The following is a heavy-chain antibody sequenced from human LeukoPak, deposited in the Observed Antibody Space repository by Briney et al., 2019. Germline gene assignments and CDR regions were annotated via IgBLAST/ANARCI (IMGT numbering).Heavy chain of an antibody. CDR2: VDPEDGET. Sequence: ASVKVSCKVSGYTFTDYYMHWVQQAPGKGLELMGLVDPEDGETIYAEKFQGRVTITADTSTDTAYMELSSLRSEDTAVYYCATVGGSYGGYFDYWGQGTLVTVSS. CDR1: GYTFTDYY. J-gene: IGHJ4*02. D-gene: IGHD1-26*01. V-gene: IGHV1-69-2*01. CDR3: ATVGGSYGGYFDY.